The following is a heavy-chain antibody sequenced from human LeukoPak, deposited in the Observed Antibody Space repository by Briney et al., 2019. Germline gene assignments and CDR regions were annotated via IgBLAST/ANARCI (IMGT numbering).Heavy chain of an antibody. V-gene: IGHV3-23*01. CDR3: AKGIYDMDV. CDR1: GFTFSSYE. Sequence: GGSLRLSCAASGFTFSSYEMNWVRQAPGKGLEWVSTISGSSRSTYYADSVKGRFAISRDNSKNTLYLQMNSLRAEDTAVYFCAKGIYDMDVWGQGTTVTVSS. CDR2: ISGSSRST. J-gene: IGHJ6*02.